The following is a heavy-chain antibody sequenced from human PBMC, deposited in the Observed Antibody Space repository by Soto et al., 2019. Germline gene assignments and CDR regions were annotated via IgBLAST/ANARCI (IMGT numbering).Heavy chain of an antibody. CDR2: TSNSAPT. CDR3: ARYFLCGSCPRHYSYYGRDV. D-gene: IGHD2-21*01. V-gene: IGHV4-59*08. CDR1: GGSISSYH. J-gene: IGHJ6*02. Sequence: ASETLSLTCTVPGGSISSYHWSWIRQSPGKGLEWIGYTSNSAPTIYNPSLKSRVTISADTSKNQFSPGLSSVTAADTAVYYCARYFLCGSCPRHYSYYGRDVWGQGTTVTVSS.